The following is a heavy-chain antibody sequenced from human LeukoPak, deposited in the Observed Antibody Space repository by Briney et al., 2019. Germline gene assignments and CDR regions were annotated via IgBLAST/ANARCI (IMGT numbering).Heavy chain of an antibody. CDR3: ARTTMVRGTYYTDV. CDR2: IYYSGYT. J-gene: IGHJ6*03. V-gene: IGHV4-59*01. CDR1: GGSISSYY. D-gene: IGHD3-10*01. Sequence: SETLSLTCTVSGGSISSYYWSWIRQPPGKGLEWIGCIYYSGYTNYKSSLKSRVTISVDTSKNQFSLKLSSVTAADTAVYYCARTTMVRGTYYTDVWSKGTTVTVSS.